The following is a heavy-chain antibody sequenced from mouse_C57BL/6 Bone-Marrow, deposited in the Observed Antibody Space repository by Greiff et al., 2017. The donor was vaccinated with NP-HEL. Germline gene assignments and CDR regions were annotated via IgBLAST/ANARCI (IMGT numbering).Heavy chain of an antibody. CDR3: APYYYGSSLGDY. J-gene: IGHJ2*01. CDR1: GYAFSSSW. V-gene: IGHV1-82*01. D-gene: IGHD1-1*01. CDR2: IYPGDGDT. Sequence: QVQLQQSGPELVKPGASVEISCKASGYAFSSSWMNWVKQRPGKGLEWIGRIYPGDGDTNYNGKFKGKATLTADKSSSTAYMQLSSLTSEDSAVYFCAPYYYGSSLGDYWGQGTTLTVSS.